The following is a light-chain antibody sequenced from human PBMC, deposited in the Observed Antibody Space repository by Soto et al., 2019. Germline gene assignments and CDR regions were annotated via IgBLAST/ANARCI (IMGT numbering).Light chain of an antibody. Sequence: DIQMTQSPSSLSASVGDRVTISCRASQGINVYLAWYQQKPGNIPKLLIFAASTLQSGVPSRFSSSGSGTDFALTISSLQPEDVATYFCQKYDRAPFTFGPGTKVDIK. CDR1: QGINVY. CDR3: QKYDRAPFT. V-gene: IGKV1-27*01. CDR2: AAS. J-gene: IGKJ3*01.